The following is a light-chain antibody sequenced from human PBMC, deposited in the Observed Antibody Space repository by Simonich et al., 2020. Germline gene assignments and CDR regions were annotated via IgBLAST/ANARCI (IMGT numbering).Light chain of an antibody. Sequence: QSALTQPASVSGSPGQSITISCTGTSSDVGSYNLVSWYQQHPGKAPKLMIYEGSHRPSGVSNRFSGSKSGNTASLTISGLQAEDEADYYCSSYTSSSTWVFGGGTKLTVL. CDR1: SSDVGSYNL. V-gene: IGLV2-14*02. CDR3: SSYTSSSTWV. J-gene: IGLJ3*02. CDR2: EGS.